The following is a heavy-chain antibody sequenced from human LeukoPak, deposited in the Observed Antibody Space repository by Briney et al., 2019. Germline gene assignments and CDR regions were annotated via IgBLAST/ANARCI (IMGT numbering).Heavy chain of an antibody. CDR3: ARHHHYDVQRSFDH. Sequence: SSETLSLTCTVSGGSISSRTYYWGWVRQPPGKGLEWIGSIYNTGSAYYNPSLKIRVTISVDTYKNQFSLRLSSVTAADTAVYYCARHHHYDVQRSFDHWGQGTLVTVSS. CDR1: GGSISSRTYY. CDR2: IYNTGSA. J-gene: IGHJ1*01. V-gene: IGHV4-39*01. D-gene: IGHD3-22*01.